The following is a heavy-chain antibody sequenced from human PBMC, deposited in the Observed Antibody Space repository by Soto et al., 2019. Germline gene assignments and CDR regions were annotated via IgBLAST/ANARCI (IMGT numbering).Heavy chain of an antibody. CDR2: ISSNGGST. Sequence: QAGGSLRLSCSASGFTFSSYAMHWVRQAPGKGLEYVSAISSNGGSTYYADSVKGRFTISRDNSKNTLYLQMSSLRAEDTAVYYCVRFGEVDIVATILMDVWGQGTTVTVS. CDR3: VRFGEVDIVATILMDV. CDR1: GFTFSSYA. V-gene: IGHV3-64D*06. D-gene: IGHD5-12*01. J-gene: IGHJ6*02.